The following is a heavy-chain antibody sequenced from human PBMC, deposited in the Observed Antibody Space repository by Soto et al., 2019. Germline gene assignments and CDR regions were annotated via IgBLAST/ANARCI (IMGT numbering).Heavy chain of an antibody. Sequence: SQTLSFTCAISGDSVSSKPAAWSWIRQSPSRGLEWLGRTYFRSKWYNDYAISVKSRITINPDTSKNQFSLLLNSVTPEDTAVYYCARVSFDHFVHWFDPWGQGTLVTVSS. CDR2: TYFRSKWYN. V-gene: IGHV6-1*01. D-gene: IGHD3-9*01. J-gene: IGHJ5*02. CDR1: GDSVSSKPAA. CDR3: ARVSFDHFVHWFDP.